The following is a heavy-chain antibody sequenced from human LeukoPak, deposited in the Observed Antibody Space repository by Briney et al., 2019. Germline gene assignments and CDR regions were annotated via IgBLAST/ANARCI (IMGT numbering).Heavy chain of an antibody. CDR2: IYYSGST. D-gene: IGHD3-22*01. CDR1: GGSFSGYY. Sequence: SETLSLTCAVYGGSFSGYYWSWIRLPPGKGLEWIGYIYYSGSTNYNPSLKSRVTISVDTSKNQFSLKLSSVTAADTAVYYCARAESSGYNMYYMDVWGKGTTVTISS. V-gene: IGHV4-59*01. J-gene: IGHJ6*03. CDR3: ARAESSGYNMYYMDV.